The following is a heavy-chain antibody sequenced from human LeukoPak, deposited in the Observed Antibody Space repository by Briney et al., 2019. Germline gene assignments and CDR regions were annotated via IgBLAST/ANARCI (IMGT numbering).Heavy chain of an antibody. CDR2: INPNRGGT. D-gene: IGHD1-26*01. CDR3: ARQPPAPIVGASSASYYMDV. J-gene: IGHJ6*03. V-gene: IGHV1-2*02. Sequence: GASVKVSCKASGYTFTDYSLHWVRQAPGQGPEWMAWINPNRGGTKSAQKFQGRVTVTRDTSISTAYMELSRLTPDDTAVYYCARQPPAPIVGASSASYYMDVWGSGTTVTVSS. CDR1: GYTFTDYS.